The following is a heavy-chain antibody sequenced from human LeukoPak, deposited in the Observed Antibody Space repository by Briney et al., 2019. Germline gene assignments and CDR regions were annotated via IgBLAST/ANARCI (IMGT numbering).Heavy chain of an antibody. CDR2: TFDNGST. CDR3: ARSSSSWYWGYFDY. D-gene: IGHD6-13*01. Sequence: SETLSLTCTLSAGSISNYYWSWIRQPPGKGLEWIGCTFDNGSTNYNPSLKTRVTISLDTPKTQFSLRLSAMTAADTAVYFCARSSSSWYWGYFDYWGQGTLVTVSS. J-gene: IGHJ4*02. V-gene: IGHV4-59*01. CDR1: AGSISNYY.